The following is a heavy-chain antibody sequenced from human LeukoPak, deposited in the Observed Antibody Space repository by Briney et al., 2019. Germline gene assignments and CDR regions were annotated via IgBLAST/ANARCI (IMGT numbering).Heavy chain of an antibody. J-gene: IGHJ5*02. CDR1: GGSLSSYY. CDR2: VSHSGFNKSNGDIT. CDR3: ARDYYGSGSYYNVHWFDP. V-gene: IGHV4-59*12. D-gene: IGHD3-10*01. Sequence: PSETLSLTCTVSGGSLSSYYWSWIRQPPGKGLEWVGYVSHSGFNKSNGDITVYNPSLESRVTTSRDTSKNQFSLKLSSVTAADTAVYYCARDYYGSGSYYNVHWFDPWGQGTLVTVSS.